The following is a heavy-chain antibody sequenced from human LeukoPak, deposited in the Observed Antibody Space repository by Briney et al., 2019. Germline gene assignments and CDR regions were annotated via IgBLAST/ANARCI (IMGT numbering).Heavy chain of an antibody. CDR3: ARGFDWLLSSYFDC. D-gene: IGHD3-9*01. CDR2: ISYSGGT. CDR1: GGSVSSGSYY. V-gene: IGHV4-61*01. J-gene: IGHJ4*02. Sequence: SETLSLTCTVSGGSVSSGSYYWSWIRQPPGKGLEWIGYISYSGGTNYNPSLKSRVTISVDTSKNQFSLKLSSVTAADTAVYYCARGFDWLLSSYFDCWGQGTLVTVSS.